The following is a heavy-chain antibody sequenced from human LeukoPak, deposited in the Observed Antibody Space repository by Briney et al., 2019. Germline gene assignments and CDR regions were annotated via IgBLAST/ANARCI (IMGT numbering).Heavy chain of an antibody. CDR1: GGXISXGGYY. Sequence: XSGGXISXGGYYWGWVGQHPGRGLEWIXYSYYSXSTYDNPSLKSRVTISVDTSKNQFSLKLSSVTAADTAVYYCARVPIVVVPAAIGVVYYYYGMDVWGKGTTVTVSS. CDR3: ARVPIVVVPAAIGVVYYYYGMDV. CDR2: SYYSXST. V-gene: IGHV4-31*02. D-gene: IGHD2-2*01. J-gene: IGHJ6*04.